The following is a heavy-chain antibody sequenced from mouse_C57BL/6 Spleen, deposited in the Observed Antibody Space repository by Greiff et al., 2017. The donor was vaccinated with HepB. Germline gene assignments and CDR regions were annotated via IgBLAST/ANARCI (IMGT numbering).Heavy chain of an antibody. CDR3: AREGDYDGNYYAMDY. Sequence: VQLKESGPGLVKPSQSLSLTCSVTGYSITSGYYWNWIRQFPGNKLEWMGYISYDGSNNYNPSLKNRISITRDTSKNQFFLKLNSVTTEDTATYYCAREGDYDGNYYAMDYWGQGTSVTVSS. CDR2: ISYDGSN. CDR1: GYSITSGYY. V-gene: IGHV3-6*01. D-gene: IGHD2-4*01. J-gene: IGHJ4*01.